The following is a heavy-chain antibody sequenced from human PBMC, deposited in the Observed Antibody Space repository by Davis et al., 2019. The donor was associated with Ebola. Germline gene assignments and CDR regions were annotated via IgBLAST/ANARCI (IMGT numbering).Heavy chain of an antibody. V-gene: IGHV3-74*01. J-gene: IGHJ6*02. CDR2: INNDESWT. Sequence: GESLKISCVASGFTFNNYWMHWVRQAPGKGPMWVSRINNDESWTSYADSVKGRFTISRDNAKNSLYLQMNSLRAEDTAVYYCARDRPLDFFFGDYYGMDVWGQGTTVTVSS. CDR1: GFTFNNYW. CDR3: ARDRPLDFFFGDYYGMDV. D-gene: IGHD3-16*01.